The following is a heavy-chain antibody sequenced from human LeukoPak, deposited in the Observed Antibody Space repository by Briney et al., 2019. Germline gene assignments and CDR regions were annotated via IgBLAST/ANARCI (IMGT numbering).Heavy chain of an antibody. J-gene: IGHJ3*02. V-gene: IGHV1-69*06. CDR1: GGTFSSYA. CDR2: IIPIFGTA. Sequence: SVTVSCKASGGTFSSYAISWVRQAPGQGLEWMGGIIPIFGTANYAQKFQGRATITADKSTSTAYMELSSLRSEDTAVYYCARGTVAASNAFDIWGQGTMVTVSS. CDR3: ARGTVAASNAFDI. D-gene: IGHD6-19*01.